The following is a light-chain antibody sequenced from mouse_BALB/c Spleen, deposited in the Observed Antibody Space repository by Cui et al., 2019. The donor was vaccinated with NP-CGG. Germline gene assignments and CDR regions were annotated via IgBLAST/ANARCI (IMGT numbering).Light chain of an antibody. V-gene: IGLV1*01. Sequence: QAVVTQESALTTSPGETVTLTCLPSTGAVTTSNYANWVQEKPDHLFTGLIGGTNNRAPGVPARFSGSLIGDKAALTITGAQIEDEAIYFCALWYSNHWVFGGGTKLTVL. CDR1: TGAVTTSNY. J-gene: IGLJ1*01. CDR3: ALWYSNHWV. CDR2: GTN.